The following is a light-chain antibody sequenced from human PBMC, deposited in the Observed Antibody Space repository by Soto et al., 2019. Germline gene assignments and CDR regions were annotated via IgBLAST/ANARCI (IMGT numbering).Light chain of an antibody. CDR3: CSYAGSSTNGV. Sequence: QSALTQPASVSGSPGQSITISCTGTSSDVGSYNLLSWYQQHPGKAPKLLIYEGSKRPSGVSTRFSGSKSGNTASLTISGLQAEDEADYYCCSYAGSSTNGVFGGGTKLTVL. CDR2: EGS. V-gene: IGLV2-23*01. J-gene: IGLJ3*02. CDR1: SSDVGSYNL.